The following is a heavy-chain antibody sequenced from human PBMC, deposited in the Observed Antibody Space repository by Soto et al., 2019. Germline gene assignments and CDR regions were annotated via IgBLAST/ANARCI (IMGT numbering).Heavy chain of an antibody. V-gene: IGHV3-23*01. Sequence: EVQLLESGGGLVQPGGSLRLSCAASGFTFHIYPMTWVRQTPGKGLEWVSTISRGADDTQYADSVKGRFTLTRDDSKKTRYLQLNGLRAEDTAVYYCARRGERWLPEDYWGQGTLVTVSS. CDR3: ARRGERWLPEDY. D-gene: IGHD6-19*01. CDR2: ISRGADDT. J-gene: IGHJ4*02. CDR1: GFTFHIYP.